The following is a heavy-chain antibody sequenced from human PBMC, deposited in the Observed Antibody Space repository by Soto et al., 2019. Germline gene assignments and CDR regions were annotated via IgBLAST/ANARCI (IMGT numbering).Heavy chain of an antibody. CDR2: SRNKAHSYTT. V-gene: IGHV3-72*01. Sequence: EVRLVESGGGLVQPGGSLRLSCAASGFTFSDYYMDWVRQTPGKGLEWVGRSRNKAHSYTTKYAASVQGRFTVSRDGSKNSFYLQIDSLKTDDTAVYYCARGASGGSSANYYGFDVWGQGTTVIVSS. CDR3: ARGASGGSSANYYGFDV. D-gene: IGHD2-15*01. J-gene: IGHJ6*02. CDR1: GFTFSDYY.